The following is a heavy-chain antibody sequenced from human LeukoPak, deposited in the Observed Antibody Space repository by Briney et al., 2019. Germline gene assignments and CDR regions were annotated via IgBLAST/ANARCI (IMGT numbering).Heavy chain of an antibody. CDR3: ASLPSNDAFDI. Sequence: KPSETLSLTCTVSGDSISNYYWGWIRQPPGKGLEWIASIYYSGITYYNPSLKSRVTISVDTPKNQFSLKLNSVTAADTAVYYCASLPSNDAFDIWGRGTMVTVSS. CDR2: IYYSGIT. V-gene: IGHV4-39*01. CDR1: GDSISNYY. J-gene: IGHJ3*02.